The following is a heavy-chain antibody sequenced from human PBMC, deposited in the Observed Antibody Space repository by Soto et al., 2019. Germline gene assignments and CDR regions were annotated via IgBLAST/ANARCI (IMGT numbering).Heavy chain of an antibody. Sequence: PGESLKISCKGSGYSFTSHWIGWVRQMPGKGLEWMGIIYPGDSDTRYSPSFQGQVTISADKSISTAYLQWSSLEASDTAMYYCARWTGDYDILTGYYNSYFDYWGQGTLVTVSS. J-gene: IGHJ4*02. V-gene: IGHV5-51*01. CDR2: IYPGDSDT. CDR1: GYSFTSHW. D-gene: IGHD3-9*01. CDR3: ARWTGDYDILTGYYNSYFDY.